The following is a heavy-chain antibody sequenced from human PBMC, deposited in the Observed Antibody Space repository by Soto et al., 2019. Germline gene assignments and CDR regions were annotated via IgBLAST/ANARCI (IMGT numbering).Heavy chain of an antibody. V-gene: IGHV2-5*02. CDR2: IYWDDDK. CDR1: GFSLSTSGVG. J-gene: IGHJ6*02. Sequence: QITLKESGPTLVKPTQTLTLTCTFSGFSLSTSGVGVAWIRQPPGKALEWLALIYWDDDKRYRPSLESRLTNAKDTSKQQVVLTMTNMDSVDTATYYCAYLVCSGGCCYWFSFSGMDVWGQGTTVTVAS. CDR3: AYLVCSGGCCYWFSFSGMDV. D-gene: IGHD2-15*01.